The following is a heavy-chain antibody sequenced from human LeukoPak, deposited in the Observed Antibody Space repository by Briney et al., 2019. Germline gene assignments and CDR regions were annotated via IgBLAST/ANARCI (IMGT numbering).Heavy chain of an antibody. CDR3: ARDKYDILTGNHDYYFDY. CDR1: GFTFSSYA. CDR2: ISGSGGST. D-gene: IGHD3-9*01. Sequence: GGSLRLSCAASGFTFSSYAMSWVRQAPGKGLEWVSAISGSGGSTYYADSVKGRFTISRDNSKNTLYLQMNSLRAEDTAVYYCARDKYDILTGNHDYYFDYWGQGTLVTVSS. V-gene: IGHV3-23*01. J-gene: IGHJ4*02.